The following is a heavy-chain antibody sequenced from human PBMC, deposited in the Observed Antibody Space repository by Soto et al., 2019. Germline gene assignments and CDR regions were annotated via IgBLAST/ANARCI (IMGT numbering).Heavy chain of an antibody. J-gene: IGHJ6*02. CDR2: ISSSGSIR. V-gene: IGHV3-48*03. CDR1: GFTYGAYE. D-gene: IGHD3-10*01. Sequence: EVQLVESGGGLVQPGGSLRLSCAVSGFTYGAYEMNWVRQAPGKGLEWVAYISSSGSIRYYADSVQGRFTISRDNANNSLYLQMNSLRAEDTAVYYCARDLRTLDPGVTYGMDVWGQGTTVTVSS. CDR3: ARDLRTLDPGVTYGMDV.